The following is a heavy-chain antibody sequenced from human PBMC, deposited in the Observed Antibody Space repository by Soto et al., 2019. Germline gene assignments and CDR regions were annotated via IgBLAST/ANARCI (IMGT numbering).Heavy chain of an antibody. J-gene: IGHJ6*03. V-gene: IGHV3-23*01. Sequence: GGSLRLSCAASGFTFSSYAMSWVRQAPGKGLKWVSAISGSGGSTYYADTGKGRFTISRDNSKNTLYLQMNSLRAEDTAVYYCAKSLSIPYYYYYMDVWGKGTTVTVSS. CDR3: AKSLSIPYYYYYMDV. CDR2: ISGSGGST. CDR1: GFTFSSYA. D-gene: IGHD2-2*02.